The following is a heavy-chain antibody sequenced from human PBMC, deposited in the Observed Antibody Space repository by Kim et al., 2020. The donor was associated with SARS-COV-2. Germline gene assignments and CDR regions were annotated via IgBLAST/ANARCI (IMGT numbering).Heavy chain of an antibody. Sequence: SVKVSCKASGGTFSSYAISWVRQAPGQGLEWMGRIIPILGIANYAQKFQGRVTITADKSTSTAYMELSSLRSEDTAVYYCARDVYNGGSNNYALTDYWGQGTLVTVSS. CDR1: GGTFSSYA. J-gene: IGHJ4*02. CDR2: IIPILGIA. V-gene: IGHV1-69*04. D-gene: IGHD2-15*01. CDR3: ARDVYNGGSNNYALTDY.